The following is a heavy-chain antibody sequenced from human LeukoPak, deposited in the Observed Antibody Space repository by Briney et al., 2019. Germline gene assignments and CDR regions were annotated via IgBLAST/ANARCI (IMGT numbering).Heavy chain of an antibody. CDR2: ISSSSYI. J-gene: IGHJ4*02. Sequence: KPGGSLRLSCAASGFTFSSYSMNWVRQAPGKGLEWVSSISSSSYIYYADSVKGRFTISRDNAKNSLYLQMNSLRAEDTAVYYCARVLYYDSSGYSFWGQGTLVTVSS. D-gene: IGHD3-22*01. CDR3: ARVLYYDSSGYSF. CDR1: GFTFSSYS. V-gene: IGHV3-21*01.